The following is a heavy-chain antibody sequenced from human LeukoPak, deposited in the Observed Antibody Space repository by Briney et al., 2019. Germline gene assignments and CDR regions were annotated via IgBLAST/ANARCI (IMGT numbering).Heavy chain of an antibody. CDR1: GFTVSSNY. J-gene: IGHJ3*02. Sequence: PGGSLRLSCAASGFTVSSNYMSWVRQAPGKGLEWVSVMYSGGKTYYADSVKGRFTISRDNSKNTLHLQMNSLRAEDTAVYYCARAYMGYDSSGYYYGDAFDIWGQGTMVTVSS. CDR3: ARAYMGYDSSGYYYGDAFDI. D-gene: IGHD3-22*01. CDR2: MYSGGKT. V-gene: IGHV3-53*01.